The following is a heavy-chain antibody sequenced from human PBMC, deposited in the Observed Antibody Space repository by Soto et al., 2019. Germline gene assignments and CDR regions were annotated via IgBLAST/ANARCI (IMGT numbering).Heavy chain of an antibody. Sequence: ASVKVSCKASGYTFSSYAMQWVRQAPGQRLEWMGWINAGYGNTKSSQKFQDRGSISRDTSARTAYMELTSLRSEDASVYYCARDTGDETFGHWGQGTLVTVSS. CDR3: ARDTGDETFGH. V-gene: IGHV1-3*01. CDR2: INAGYGNT. J-gene: IGHJ4*02. D-gene: IGHD3-10*01. CDR1: GYTFSSYA.